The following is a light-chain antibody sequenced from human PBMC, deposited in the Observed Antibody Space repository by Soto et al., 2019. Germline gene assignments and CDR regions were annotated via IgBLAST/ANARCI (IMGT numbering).Light chain of an antibody. Sequence: DIQITQSPPSLSASVGDRVTITCRAGQDIRNFVAWYQQKPGKAPNLLIYAASTLQSGVPSRFSGSGSGTDFTLTINSLQPEDVATYSCQKYSSVPVFGPGTKVEIK. V-gene: IGKV1-27*01. CDR1: QDIRNF. J-gene: IGKJ3*01. CDR2: AAS. CDR3: QKYSSVPV.